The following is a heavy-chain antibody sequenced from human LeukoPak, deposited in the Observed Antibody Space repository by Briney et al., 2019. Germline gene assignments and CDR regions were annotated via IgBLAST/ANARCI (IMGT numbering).Heavy chain of an antibody. V-gene: IGHV3-21*01. Sequence: XASGFTXXSYSMNWVRQAPGKGLEWVSSISSRSSYIYYADSVKGRFTISRDNAKNSLYLQMNSLRAEDTAVYYCARDLGELDAPDYWGQGTLVTVSS. J-gene: IGHJ4*02. CDR1: GFTXXSYS. D-gene: IGHD3-10*01. CDR3: ARDLGELDAPDY. CDR2: ISSRSSYI.